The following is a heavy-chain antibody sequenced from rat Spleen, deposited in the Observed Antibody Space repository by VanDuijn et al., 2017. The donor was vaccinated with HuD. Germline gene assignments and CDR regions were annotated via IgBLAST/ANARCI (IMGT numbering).Heavy chain of an antibody. CDR2: ISYDGGST. D-gene: IGHD3-6*01. Sequence: EVQLAESGGGLVQPGRSLKLSCAASGFTFSDYYMAWVRQAPTKGLEWVASISYDGGSTYYRDSARGRFTISRDNAKSSLYLQMNSLRSEDTATYYCATSPSTAIPANWFAYWGQGVMVTVSS. J-gene: IGHJ2*01. CDR3: ATSPSTAIPANWFAY. V-gene: IGHV5-20*01. CDR1: GFTFSDYY.